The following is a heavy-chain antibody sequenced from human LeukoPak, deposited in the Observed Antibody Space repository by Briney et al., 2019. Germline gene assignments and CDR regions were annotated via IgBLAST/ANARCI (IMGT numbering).Heavy chain of an antibody. Sequence: PGGSLRLSCAASGFTFSSYGMHWVRQAPGKGLEWVAFIRYDGSNKYYADSVKGRFTISRDNSKNTLYLQMNSLKTEDTAMYYCTIPAGAMTTVTTGDYWGQGTLVTVSS. CDR1: GFTFSSYG. CDR3: TIPAGAMTTVTTGDY. V-gene: IGHV3-30*02. D-gene: IGHD4-17*01. CDR2: IRYDGSNK. J-gene: IGHJ4*02.